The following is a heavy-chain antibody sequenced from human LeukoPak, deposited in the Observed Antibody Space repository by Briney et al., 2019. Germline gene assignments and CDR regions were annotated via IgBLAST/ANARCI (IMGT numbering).Heavy chain of an antibody. CDR3: ARDLAAGGTYPHY. D-gene: IGHD6-13*01. CDR1: GFTVSSNY. J-gene: IGHJ4*02. CDR2: IYGDGST. Sequence: PGGSLRLSCAASGFTVSSNYVSWVRQAPGKGPEWVSVIYGDGSTYYADSVKGRFTISRDTSKNTLYLQMNSLRTEDTAVYYCARDLAAGGTYPHYWGQGTLVSVSS. V-gene: IGHV3-53*01.